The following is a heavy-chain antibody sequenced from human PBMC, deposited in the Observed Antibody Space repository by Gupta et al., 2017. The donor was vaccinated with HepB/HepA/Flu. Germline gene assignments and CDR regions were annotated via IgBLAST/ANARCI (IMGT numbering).Heavy chain of an antibody. CDR2: IGSDINT. J-gene: IGHJ6*03. CDR3: AKDLHFWSAMDV. D-gene: IGHD3-3*02. V-gene: IGHV3-23*01. CDR1: GVSFVSNA. Sequence: VQPLESGGGLGQPGGPLRPSCAASGVSFVSNAISWIRQAPGKGLEWVSGIGSDINTHYADSVKGRFTISRDNSKNTVYLQMNSLRAEDTAVYYCAKDLHFWSAMDVWGEGTTVTVSS.